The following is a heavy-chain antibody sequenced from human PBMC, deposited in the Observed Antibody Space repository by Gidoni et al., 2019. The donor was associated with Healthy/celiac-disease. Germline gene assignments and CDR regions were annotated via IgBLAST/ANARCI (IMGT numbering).Heavy chain of an antibody. J-gene: IGHJ3*02. V-gene: IGHV4-59*01. CDR1: GGSISSYY. D-gene: IGHD3-10*01. CDR2: IYYSGST. CDR3: ARGRGSGSRAVDAFDI. Sequence: QVQLQESGPGLVKPSETLSLTCTVSGGSISSYYWSWIRQPPGKGLAWIGYIYYSGSTNYNPSLKSRVTISVDTSKNQFSLKLSSVTAADTAVYYCARGRGSGSRAVDAFDIWGQGTMVTVSS.